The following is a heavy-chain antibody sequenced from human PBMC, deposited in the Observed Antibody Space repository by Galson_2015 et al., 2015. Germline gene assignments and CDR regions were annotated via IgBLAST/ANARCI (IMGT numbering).Heavy chain of an antibody. D-gene: IGHD3-16*01. CDR1: GFTFSSDW. Sequence: SLRLSCAASGFTFSSDWMHWVRQAPGKGLVWISRINSDGTSKTYADSVKGRFTISRDNAKNTLYLQMNSLRAEDTAVYYCARDPLWDRTVGFDYWGQGTPVTVSS. CDR3: ARDPLWDRTVGFDY. J-gene: IGHJ4*02. V-gene: IGHV3-74*01. CDR2: INSDGTSK.